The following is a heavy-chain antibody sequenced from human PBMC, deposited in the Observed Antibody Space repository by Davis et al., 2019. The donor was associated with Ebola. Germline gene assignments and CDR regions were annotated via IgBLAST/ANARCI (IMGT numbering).Heavy chain of an antibody. Sequence: PGGSLRLSCAASGFTFSHYWMNWVRQVPGTGLEWLASISGNGSFIYYADTVAGRFTISRDNAKNSLFLQLNSLRVEDAAVYYCARDRMAAAGNYWGQGTLVTVSS. J-gene: IGHJ4*02. D-gene: IGHD6-13*01. V-gene: IGHV3-21*01. CDR1: GFTFSHYW. CDR3: ARDRMAAAGNY. CDR2: ISGNGSFI.